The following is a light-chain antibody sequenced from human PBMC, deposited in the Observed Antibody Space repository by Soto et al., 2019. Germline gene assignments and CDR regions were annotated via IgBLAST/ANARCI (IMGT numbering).Light chain of an antibody. CDR2: MAS. CDR1: QSISSW. J-gene: IGKJ2*01. Sequence: DIQLTQSPSTLSASVGDRVTITCRASQSISSWLAWYQQKPGKAPKLLIYMASSLESGVPSRFSGSGSGTEFTLTISSLQPDDFATYYCQQYNSYPYTFGQGTKLEIK. CDR3: QQYNSYPYT. V-gene: IGKV1-5*03.